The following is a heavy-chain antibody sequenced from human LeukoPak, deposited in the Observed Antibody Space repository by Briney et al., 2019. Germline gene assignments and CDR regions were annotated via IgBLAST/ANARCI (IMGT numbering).Heavy chain of an antibody. Sequence: SETLSLTCTVSGDSISSSSSYWGWIRQPPGEGLEWIGSIYYSGSTYYNTSLKSRVTISVDKSKNQFSLRLTSVTAADTAVYYCARSPTKRVPEDYWGQGTLVTVSS. J-gene: IGHJ4*02. CDR2: IYYSGST. CDR1: GDSISSSSSY. V-gene: IGHV4-39*07. D-gene: IGHD2-2*01. CDR3: ARSPTKRVPEDY.